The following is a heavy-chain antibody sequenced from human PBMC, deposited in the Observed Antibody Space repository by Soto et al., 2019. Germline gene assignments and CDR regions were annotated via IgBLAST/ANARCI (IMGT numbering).Heavy chain of an antibody. CDR2: ISYDGDNK. Sequence: PGGSLRLSCAASGFPFSSYAMHWVRQAPGKGLEWVAVISYDGDNKYYGDSVKGRFTISRDNSRNTLYLQMNGLGAADTAVYYCVAGGGMDVWGQGTTVTVSS. D-gene: IGHD3-10*01. CDR1: GFPFSSYA. CDR3: VAGGGMDV. V-gene: IGHV3-30-3*01. J-gene: IGHJ6*02.